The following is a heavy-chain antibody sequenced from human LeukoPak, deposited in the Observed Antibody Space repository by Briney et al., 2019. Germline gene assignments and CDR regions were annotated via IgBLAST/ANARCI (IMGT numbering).Heavy chain of an antibody. CDR2: IRYDGSDT. D-gene: IGHD3-22*01. V-gene: IGHV3-30*02. J-gene: IGHJ4*02. CDR3: AKDPYYDSNGYPAYLDY. CDR1: GFTFRSYG. Sequence: GGSLRLSCAASGFTFRSYGMHWVRQAPGKGLEWVAFIRYDGSDTYSAGSVKGRFTISRDNSKNTLYLQMISLTAEDTAVYYCAKDPYYDSNGYPAYLDYWGRGTQVTVSS.